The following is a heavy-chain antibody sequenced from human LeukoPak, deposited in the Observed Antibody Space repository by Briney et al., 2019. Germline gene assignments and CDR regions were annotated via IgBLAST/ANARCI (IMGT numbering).Heavy chain of an antibody. CDR2: ISGSGGST. D-gene: IGHD4-11*01. V-gene: IGHV3-23*01. CDR3: VPRPDYPPLLDY. J-gene: IGHJ4*02. Sequence: PGGSLRLSCAASGFTFSSYAMSWVRQAPGKGLEWVSAISGSGGSTYYADSVKGRFTISRDNSKNTLYLQMNSLRAEDTAVYYRVPRPDYPPLLDYWGQGTLVTVSS. CDR1: GFTFSSYA.